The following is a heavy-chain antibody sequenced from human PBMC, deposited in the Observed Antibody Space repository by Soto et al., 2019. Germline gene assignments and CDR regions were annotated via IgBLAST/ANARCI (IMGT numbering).Heavy chain of an antibody. J-gene: IGHJ6*02. V-gene: IGHV1-69*13. CDR1: GGTFSSYA. CDR2: IIPIFGTA. CDR3: ARQSLRFLVSYYYYGMDV. Sequence: GASVKVSCKASGGTFSSYAISWVRQAPGQGLEWMGGIIPIFGTANYAQKFQGRVTITADESTSTAYMELSSLRSEDTAVYYCARQSLRFLVSYYYYGMDVWGQGTTVTVSS. D-gene: IGHD3-3*01.